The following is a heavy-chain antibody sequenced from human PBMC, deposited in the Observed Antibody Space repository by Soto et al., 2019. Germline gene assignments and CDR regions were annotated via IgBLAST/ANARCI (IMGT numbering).Heavy chain of an antibody. V-gene: IGHV1-69*01. CDR3: ATDYGYYYDSSGSPGHFDY. Sequence: QVQLVQSGAEVQKPGSSVKVSCKASGGTFSSYAISWVRQAPGQGLEWMGGIIPIFGTANYAQKFQGRVTITADESTSTAYMELSSLRSEDTAVYYCATDYGYYYDSSGSPGHFDYWGQGTLVTVSS. CDR1: GGTFSSYA. J-gene: IGHJ4*02. CDR2: IIPIFGTA. D-gene: IGHD3-22*01.